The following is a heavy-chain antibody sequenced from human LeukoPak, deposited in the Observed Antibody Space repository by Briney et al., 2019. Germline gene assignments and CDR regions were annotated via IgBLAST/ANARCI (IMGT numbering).Heavy chain of an antibody. D-gene: IGHD3-3*01. CDR1: GFTFSSYW. CDR2: INSDGSST. CDR3: ARGLEYYCYGMDV. V-gene: IGHV3-74*01. Sequence: GGSLRLSCAASGFTFSSYWMHWVREAPGKGLVWVSRINSDGSSTSYADSVKGRFTISRDNAKNTLYLQMNSLRAEDTAVYYCARGLEYYCYGMDVWGQGTTVTVSS. J-gene: IGHJ6*02.